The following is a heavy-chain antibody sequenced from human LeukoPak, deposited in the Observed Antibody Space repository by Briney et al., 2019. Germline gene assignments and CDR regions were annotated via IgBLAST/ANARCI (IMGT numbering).Heavy chain of an antibody. CDR1: GFTFDDYA. J-gene: IGHJ4*02. CDR2: ISGDGGST. D-gene: IGHD4-23*01. CDR3: AKAENGGNYKPFDF. V-gene: IGHV3-43*02. Sequence: GGSLRLSCAASGFTFDDYAMHWVRQPPGKGLEWVSLISGDGGSTYYADSVKGRFTISRDNIKNSLYLYLDSLRTEDTALYYCAKAENGGNYKPFDFWGQGTLVTVSS.